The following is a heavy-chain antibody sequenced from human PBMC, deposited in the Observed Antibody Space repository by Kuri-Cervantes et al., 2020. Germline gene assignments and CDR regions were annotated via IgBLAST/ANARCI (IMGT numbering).Heavy chain of an antibody. D-gene: IGHD3-3*01. Sequence: GGSLRLSCAASGFTFSNYAMNWVRQAPGKGLEWVSAISGSGGSAYYADSVKGRFTISRDNSKNTLYLQMSSLRAEDTAVYYCAKDRVLAESGSIYYYGMDVWGQGTTVTVSS. CDR1: GFTFSNYA. J-gene: IGHJ6*02. CDR3: AKDRVLAESGSIYYYGMDV. V-gene: IGHV3-23*01. CDR2: ISGSGGSA.